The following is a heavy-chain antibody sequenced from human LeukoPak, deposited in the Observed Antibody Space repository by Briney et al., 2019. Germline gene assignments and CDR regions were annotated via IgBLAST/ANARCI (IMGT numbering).Heavy chain of an antibody. CDR1: EFTFSSYT. CDR2: ISSTSTYI. CDR3: ARGGGNFDY. V-gene: IGHV3-21*01. Sequence: GGSLRLSCAASEFTFSSYTINWVRQAPGKGREWVSSISSTSTYISYADSVKGRFTISRDNAKNSLYLQMNSLRAEDTAVYYCARGGGNFDYWGQGTLVTVSS. D-gene: IGHD2-15*01. J-gene: IGHJ4*02.